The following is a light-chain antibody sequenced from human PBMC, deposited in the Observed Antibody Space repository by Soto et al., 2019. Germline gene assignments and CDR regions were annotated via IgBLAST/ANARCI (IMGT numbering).Light chain of an antibody. V-gene: IGKV1-5*01. CDR2: DAS. J-gene: IGKJ1*01. CDR1: QTIGSW. CDR3: QQYNSYSPRT. Sequence: DVQMTQSPSTLSASVGDRVTITCRASQTIGSWLAWYQQKPGKAPKLLIYDASSLESGVPSKFSGSGSATEFTLTISSLQPDDFATYYCQQYNSYSPRTFGQGTKVEIK.